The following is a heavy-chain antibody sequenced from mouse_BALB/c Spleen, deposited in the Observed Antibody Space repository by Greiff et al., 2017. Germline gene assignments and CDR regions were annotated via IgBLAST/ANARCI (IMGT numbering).Heavy chain of an antibody. Sequence: VQLQQSGAELMKPGASVKISCKATGYTFSSYWIEWVKQRPGHGLEWIGEILPGSGSTNYNEKFKGKATFTADTSSNTAYMQLSSLTSEDSAVYYCARGLYDRAYWGQGTLVTVSA. CDR3: ARGLYDRAY. D-gene: IGHD2-3*01. CDR1: GYTFSSYW. CDR2: ILPGSGST. V-gene: IGHV1-9*01. J-gene: IGHJ3*01.